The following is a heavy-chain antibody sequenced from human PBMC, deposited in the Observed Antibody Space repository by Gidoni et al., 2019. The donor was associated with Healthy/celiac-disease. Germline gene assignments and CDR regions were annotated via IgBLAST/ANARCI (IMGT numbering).Heavy chain of an antibody. Sequence: QVQLQESGPGLVKPSETLSLTCTVSGGSISSYYWSWIRQLPGKGLEWIGYIYYSGSTNYNPSLKSRVTISVDTSKNQFSLKLSSVTAADTAVYYCAREGRGIAALDYWGQGTLVTVSS. J-gene: IGHJ4*02. CDR2: IYYSGST. D-gene: IGHD6-6*01. CDR1: GGSISSYY. V-gene: IGHV4-59*01. CDR3: AREGRGIAALDY.